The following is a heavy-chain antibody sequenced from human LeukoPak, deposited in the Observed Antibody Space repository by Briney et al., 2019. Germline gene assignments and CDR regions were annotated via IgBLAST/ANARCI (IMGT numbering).Heavy chain of an antibody. Sequence: GGSLRLSCAASGFTFSRYSMNWVRQAPGKGLEWVSHISSRSSDTYYADSVKGRFTISRDNAKNSLYLQMNSLRAEDTAVYYCARDRLAVAGTLDYWGQGTLVTVSS. J-gene: IGHJ4*02. CDR3: ARDRLAVAGTLDY. D-gene: IGHD6-19*01. CDR1: GFTFSRYS. V-gene: IGHV3-21*05. CDR2: ISSRSSDT.